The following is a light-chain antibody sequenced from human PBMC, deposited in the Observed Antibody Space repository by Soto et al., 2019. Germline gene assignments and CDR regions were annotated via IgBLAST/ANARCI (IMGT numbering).Light chain of an antibody. J-gene: IGLJ2*01. CDR3: SSYTSSSTLVV. Sequence: QSALTQPASGSGSPGQAITISCTGTSSDVGGYNYVSWYQQHPGKAPKLMIYDVTYRPSGVSNRFLGSKSGNTASLTISGLQAEDEADYYCSSYTSSSTLVVFGGGTKVTVL. CDR2: DVT. CDR1: SSDVGGYNY. V-gene: IGLV2-14*01.